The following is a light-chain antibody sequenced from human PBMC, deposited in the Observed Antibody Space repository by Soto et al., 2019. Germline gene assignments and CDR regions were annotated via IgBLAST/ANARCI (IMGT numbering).Light chain of an antibody. CDR1: QSISGW. CDR3: QQYSAYSLT. J-gene: IGKJ1*01. Sequence: DLQMTQSPSTLSASVGDRVTITCRASQSISGWLAWYQQKPGKAPKLLIYDASNLESGVPSRFSGSGSGTDFTLTISSLQPDDFATFYCQQYSAYSLTFGQGTKVEIK. V-gene: IGKV1-5*01. CDR2: DAS.